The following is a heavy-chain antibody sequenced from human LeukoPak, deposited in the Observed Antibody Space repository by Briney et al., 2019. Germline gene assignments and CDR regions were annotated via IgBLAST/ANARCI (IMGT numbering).Heavy chain of an antibody. V-gene: IGHV1-46*01. CDR1: GYTFTSYY. CDR2: INPSGGST. Sequence: ASVKVSCKASGYTFTSYYMHWVRQAPGQGLEWMGIINPSGGSTRYAQKFQGRVTMTRDMPTSTVYMELSSLRSEDTAVYYCARDVEDSSSPDYYYYMDVWGKGTTVTVSS. D-gene: IGHD6-6*01. CDR3: ARDVEDSSSPDYYYYMDV. J-gene: IGHJ6*03.